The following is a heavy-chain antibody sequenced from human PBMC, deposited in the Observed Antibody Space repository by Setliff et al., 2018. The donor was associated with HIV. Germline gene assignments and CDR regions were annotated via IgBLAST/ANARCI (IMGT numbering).Heavy chain of an antibody. Sequence: SETLSLTCTVSGGSISSYYWSWIRQPPGKGLEWIGYIYYSGSTNYNPSLKSRVTISVDTSKNQFSLKLSSVTAADTAVCYCARGVAVAGVDYWGQGTLVTVSS. CDR1: GGSISSYY. J-gene: IGHJ4*02. CDR3: ARGVAVAGVDY. V-gene: IGHV4-59*01. D-gene: IGHD6-19*01. CDR2: IYYSGST.